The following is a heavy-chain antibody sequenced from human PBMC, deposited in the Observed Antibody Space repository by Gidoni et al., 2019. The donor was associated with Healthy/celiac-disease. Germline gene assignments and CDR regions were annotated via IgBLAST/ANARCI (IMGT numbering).Heavy chain of an antibody. Sequence: QVQLAQSGSEVTKHGASVKVSCNASAYTFTGYYMHWVRQAPGQGLEWMGWINPNSGGTNYVKKFQGWVTMTRDTSISTAYMELSRLRSDDTAVYYCARAHIAVAGGMDVWGQGTTVTVSS. CDR1: AYTFTGYY. D-gene: IGHD6-19*01. V-gene: IGHV1-2*04. CDR2: INPNSGGT. J-gene: IGHJ6*02. CDR3: ARAHIAVAGGMDV.